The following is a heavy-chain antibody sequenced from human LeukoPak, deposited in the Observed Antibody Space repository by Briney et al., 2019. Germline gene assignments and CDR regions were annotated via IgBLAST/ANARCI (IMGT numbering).Heavy chain of an antibody. J-gene: IGHJ4*02. CDR3: AKVRSYVPDPFDY. D-gene: IGHD3-10*02. CDR2: ISGSGGST. CDR1: GFTVSSNY. Sequence: GGSLRLSCAASGFTVSSNYMSWVRQAPGKGLEWVSAISGSGGSTYYADSVKGRFTISRDNSKNTLYLQMNSLRAEDTAVYYCAKVRSYVPDPFDYWGQGTLVTVSS. V-gene: IGHV3-23*01.